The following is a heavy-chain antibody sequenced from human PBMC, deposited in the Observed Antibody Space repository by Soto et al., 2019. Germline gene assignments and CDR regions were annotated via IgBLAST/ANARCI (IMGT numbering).Heavy chain of an antibody. Sequence: LRLSCAASGFTFSSYAMSWVRQAPGKGLEWVSAISGSGGSTYYADSVKGRFTISRDNSKNTLYLQMNSLRAEDTAVYYCAKDRAKRGTIGYCSGGSCYPLDYWGQGTLVTVSS. D-gene: IGHD2-15*01. CDR1: GFTFSSYA. J-gene: IGHJ4*02. CDR2: ISGSGGST. CDR3: AKDRAKRGTIGYCSGGSCYPLDY. V-gene: IGHV3-23*01.